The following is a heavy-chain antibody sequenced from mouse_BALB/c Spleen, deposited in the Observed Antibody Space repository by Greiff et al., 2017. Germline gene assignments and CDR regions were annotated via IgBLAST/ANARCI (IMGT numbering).Heavy chain of an antibody. V-gene: IGHV7-1*02. Sequence: EVKVVESGGGLVQPGGSLRLSCATSGFTFSDFYMEWVRQPPGKRLEWIAASRNKANDYTTEYSASVKGRFIVSRDTSQSILYLQMNALRAEDTAIYYCARGALYVHYAMDYWGQGTSVTVSS. J-gene: IGHJ4*01. CDR1: GFTFSDFY. CDR2: SRNKANDYTT. CDR3: ARGALYVHYAMDY. D-gene: IGHD1-1*01.